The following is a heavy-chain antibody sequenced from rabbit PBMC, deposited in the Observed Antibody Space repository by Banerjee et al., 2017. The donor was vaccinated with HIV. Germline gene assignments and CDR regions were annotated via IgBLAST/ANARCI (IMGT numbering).Heavy chain of an antibody. CDR2: IYTGSSGGT. D-gene: IGHD8-1*01. Sequence: QEQLVESGGGLVQPEGSLTLTCTASGFSFSSSYWIFWVRQAPGKGLEWIACIYTGSSGGTAYASWARGLFTISKTSSTTVTLQMTSLTAADTATYFCARDIGGSSDLWGPGTLVTVS. V-gene: IGHV1S45*01. CDR1: GFSFSSSYW. CDR3: ARDIGGSSDL. J-gene: IGHJ4*01.